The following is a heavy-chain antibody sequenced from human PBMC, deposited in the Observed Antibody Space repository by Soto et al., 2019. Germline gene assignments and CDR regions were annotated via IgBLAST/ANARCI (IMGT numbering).Heavy chain of an antibody. V-gene: IGHV3-23*01. D-gene: IGHD4-17*01. CDR1: GFTFSSYA. CDR2: ISGSGRST. J-gene: IGHJ6*02. CDR3: AKGPAYGDYIRYSGMDV. Sequence: GGSLRLSCAASGFTFSSYAMSWVRQAPGKGLEWVSSISGSGRSTYYADSVKGRFTISRDNSKNTLYLQMNSLRAEDTAVYYCAKGPAYGDYIRYSGMDVWGQGTTVTVSS.